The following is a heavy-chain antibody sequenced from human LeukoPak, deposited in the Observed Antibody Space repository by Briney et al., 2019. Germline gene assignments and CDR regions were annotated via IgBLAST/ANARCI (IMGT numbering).Heavy chain of an antibody. J-gene: IGHJ3*02. CDR2: IDVDGGT. CDR3: ERRRTGLRSYSDAFDI. D-gene: IGHD3-10*01. V-gene: IGHV3-13*04. CDR1: GFTFNSYD. Sequence: GGSLRLSCAASGFTFNSYDMHSVRQGTGKGLEWVSGIDVDGGTYYPVSGKGRFTISRENARTSLYFQMNSLRAGDTAVYYCERRRTGLRSYSDAFDIWGQGTTVTVSS.